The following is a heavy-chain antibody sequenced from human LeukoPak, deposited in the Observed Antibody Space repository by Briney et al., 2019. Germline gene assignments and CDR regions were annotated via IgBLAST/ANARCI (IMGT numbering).Heavy chain of an antibody. CDR2: ISNSADVT. D-gene: IGHD2-8*02. CDR1: GFTFSSYA. CDR3: GRAFRTSSWFTGS. V-gene: IGHV3-23*01. Sequence: PGGSLRLSCAASGFTFSSYAMTWVRQAPGKGLKWVSSISNSADVTYHADSVKGRFTISRDNSKNTLYLQMNSLRAEDTAVYYCGRAFRTSSWFTGSWGQGTLVTVSS. J-gene: IGHJ5*02.